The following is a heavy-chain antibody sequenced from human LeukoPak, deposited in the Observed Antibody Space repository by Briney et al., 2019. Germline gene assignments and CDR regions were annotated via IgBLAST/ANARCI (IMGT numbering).Heavy chain of an antibody. D-gene: IGHD2-2*01. V-gene: IGHV3-30*04. Sequence: GGSLRLSCAASGFTFSSYAMHWVRQAPGKGLEWVAVISYDGSNKYYADSVKGRFTISRDNSKNTLYLQMNSLRAEDTAVYYCARDGGRYCSSTSCSPFDYWGQGTLVTVSS. J-gene: IGHJ4*02. CDR1: GFTFSSYA. CDR2: ISYDGSNK. CDR3: ARDGGRYCSSTSCSPFDY.